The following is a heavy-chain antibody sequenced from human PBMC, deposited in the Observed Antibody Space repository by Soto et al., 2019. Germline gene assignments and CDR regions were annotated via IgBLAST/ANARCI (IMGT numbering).Heavy chain of an antibody. D-gene: IGHD2-21*02. J-gene: IGHJ4*02. V-gene: IGHV5-10-1*01. CDR2: SDPSDSYT. CDR3: ALVSAPDY. CDR1: GYRFASYW. Sequence: GASLKISCKGSGYRFASYWITWVRQMPGKGLEWLGTSDPSDSYTHDSPSFQGHVTISADKAISAAYLQWSSLKASDTAMYYCALVSAPDYRGQGTLVTAPQ.